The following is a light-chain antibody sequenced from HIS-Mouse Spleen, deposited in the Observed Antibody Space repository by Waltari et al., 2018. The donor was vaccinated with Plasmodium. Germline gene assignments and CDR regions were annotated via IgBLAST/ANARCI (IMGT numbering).Light chain of an antibody. CDR2: KDS. CDR1: ALPKQY. Sequence: SYELTQPPSVSVSPGQTARITCSGDALPKQYAYWYQQKPGQAPVLVIYKDSERPSGIPERVSGSSEGKTVTLTISGVQAEDEADYYCQSADSSGTYRVFGGGTKLTVL. CDR3: QSADSSGTYRV. J-gene: IGLJ2*01. V-gene: IGLV3-25*03.